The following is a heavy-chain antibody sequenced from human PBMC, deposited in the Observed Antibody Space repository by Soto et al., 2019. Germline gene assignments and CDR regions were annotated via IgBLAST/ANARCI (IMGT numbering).Heavy chain of an antibody. Sequence: ASVKVSCKASGGTFSSYAISWVRQAPGQGLEWMGGIIPIFGTANYAQKFQGRVTITADESTSTAYMELSSLRSEDTAVYYCAADQRHDFWSGYDNRNYYYYGMDGWG. CDR1: GGTFSSYA. CDR3: AADQRHDFWSGYDNRNYYYYGMDG. CDR2: IIPIFGTA. D-gene: IGHD3-3*01. V-gene: IGHV1-69*13. J-gene: IGHJ6*02.